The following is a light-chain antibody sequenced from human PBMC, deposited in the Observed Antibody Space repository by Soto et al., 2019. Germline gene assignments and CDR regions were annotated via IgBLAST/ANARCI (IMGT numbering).Light chain of an antibody. CDR3: QQRRYWPVT. CDR1: QSVSSY. V-gene: IGKV3-11*01. CDR2: DAS. Sequence: EIVMTQSPATVSVSPGERATLSCRASQSVSSYFAWYQQKPGQAPRLLIYDASNRATGVPARFSGSGSGTDFTLTIRSLAPEDFAVYYCQQRRYWPVTFGQGTKVDIK. J-gene: IGKJ1*01.